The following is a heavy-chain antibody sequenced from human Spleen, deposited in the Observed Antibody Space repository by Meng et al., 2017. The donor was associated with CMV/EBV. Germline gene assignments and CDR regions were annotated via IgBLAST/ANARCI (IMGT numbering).Heavy chain of an antibody. V-gene: IGHV4-34*01. CDR2: INHSGSN. CDR1: GWSFSGYY. CDR3: ARPVVTRSNRYFDL. D-gene: IGHD4-23*01. J-gene: IGHJ2*01. Sequence: CAVYGWSFSGYYWSWIRQTPRKGLEWIGEINHSGSNKYNPALKSRVTISVDTSKNQFSLKLSSVTAADTAVYYCARPVVTRSNRYFDLWGRGTLVTVSS.